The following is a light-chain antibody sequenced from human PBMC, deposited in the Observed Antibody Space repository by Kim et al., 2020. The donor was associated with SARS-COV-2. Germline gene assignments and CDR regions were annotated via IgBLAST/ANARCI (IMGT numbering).Light chain of an antibody. J-gene: IGLJ3*02. V-gene: IGLV3-25*03. CDR1: ALPKQY. Sequence: SYELTQPPSVSVSPGQTARSTCSGDALPKQYAYWYQQKPGQAPVLVIYKDSERPSGIPERFSGSSSGTTVTLTISGVQAEDEADYYCQSADSSGTYAWVFGGGTQLTVL. CDR2: KDS. CDR3: QSADSSGTYAWV.